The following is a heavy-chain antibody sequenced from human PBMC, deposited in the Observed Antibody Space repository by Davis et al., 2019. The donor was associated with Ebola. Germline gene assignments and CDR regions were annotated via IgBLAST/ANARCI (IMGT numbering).Heavy chain of an antibody. D-gene: IGHD2-8*01. V-gene: IGHV3-23*01. CDR2: ISASGADI. Sequence: GESLKISCAASGFTFSYSWMSWVRQAPGKGLEWVSGISASGADIKYADSVRGRFSISRDDSKNTLYLQMDSLRAEDTAVFYCAEGGTNNFLGANWGQGTLVTVSS. CDR1: GFTFSYSW. J-gene: IGHJ4*02. CDR3: AEGGTNNFLGAN.